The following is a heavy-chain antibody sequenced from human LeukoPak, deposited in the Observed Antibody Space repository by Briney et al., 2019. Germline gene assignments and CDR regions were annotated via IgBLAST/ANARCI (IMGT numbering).Heavy chain of an antibody. CDR3: ARESRRGATDY. J-gene: IGHJ4*02. V-gene: IGHV3-30*01. CDR2: ISYDGSNK. D-gene: IGHD1-26*01. Sequence: GGSLRLSCAASGFTFSSYAMHWVRQAPGKGLEWVAVISYDGSNKYYADSVKGRFTISRDNSKNTLYLQMNSLRAEDTAVYYCARESRRGATDYWGQGTLVTVSS. CDR1: GFTFSSYA.